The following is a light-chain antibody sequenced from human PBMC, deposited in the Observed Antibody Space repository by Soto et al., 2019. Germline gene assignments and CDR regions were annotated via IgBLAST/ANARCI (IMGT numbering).Light chain of an antibody. CDR1: QSVSRSY. CDR2: GAS. CDR3: QQYGSSSWT. J-gene: IGKJ1*01. Sequence: DIVLTLSPGTLSLSPGERATLSCRASQSVSRSYLAWYQQKPGQAPRLLIYGASSRATGIPDRFSGSGSGTDFTLTISRLEPEDFVVYYCQQYGSSSWTFGQGTKMEIK. V-gene: IGKV3-20*01.